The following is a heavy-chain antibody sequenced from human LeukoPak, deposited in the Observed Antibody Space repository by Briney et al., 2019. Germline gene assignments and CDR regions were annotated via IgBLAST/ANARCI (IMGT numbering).Heavy chain of an antibody. CDR3: AREAYDYVWGSYPFDY. V-gene: IGHV3-23*01. CDR1: GFTLSTYA. Sequence: GGPLRLSCAASGFTLSTYAMGWVRQAPGKGLEWVSAIRNSGTTTHYADSVRGRFTISRDNSKNTLYLQMNSLRAEDTAVYYCAREAYDYVWGSYPFDYWGQGTLVTVSS. CDR2: IRNSGTTT. D-gene: IGHD3-16*02. J-gene: IGHJ4*02.